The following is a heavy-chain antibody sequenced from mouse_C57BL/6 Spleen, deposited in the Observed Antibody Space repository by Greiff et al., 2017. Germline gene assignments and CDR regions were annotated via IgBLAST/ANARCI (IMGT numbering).Heavy chain of an antibody. CDR2: IWSGGST. D-gene: IGHD1-1*01. V-gene: IGHV2-2*01. J-gene: IGHJ1*03. CDR3: ASPIYYYGGSYQYFDG. CDR1: GFSLTSYG. Sequence: QVQLQQSGPGLVQPSQSLSITCTVSGFSLTSYGVHWVRQSPGKGLEWLGVIWSGGSTDYNAAFISRLSISKDNSKSQVFFKMNSLQADDTAIYYCASPIYYYGGSYQYFDGWGTGTTVTVSS.